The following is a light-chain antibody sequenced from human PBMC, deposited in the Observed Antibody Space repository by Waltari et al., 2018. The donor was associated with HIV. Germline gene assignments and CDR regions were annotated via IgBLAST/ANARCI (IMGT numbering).Light chain of an antibody. CDR1: SSDVGGYNY. V-gene: IGLV2-14*03. CDR2: DVS. J-gene: IGLJ3*02. CDR3: SSYTSSSTFWV. Sequence: QSALTQPASVSGSPGQSITISCTGTSSDVGGYNYVSWYQQHPGKAPKLMIYDVSNRPSGVPNRFSGSKSGNTASLTISGLQAEDEADYYCSSYTSSSTFWVFGGGTKLTVL.